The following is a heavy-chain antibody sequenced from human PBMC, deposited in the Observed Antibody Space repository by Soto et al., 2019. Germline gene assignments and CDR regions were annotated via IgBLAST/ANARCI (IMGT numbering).Heavy chain of an antibody. Sequence: QVQLVQSGAEVKKPGASVKVSCKASGYTFTSYGISWVRQAPGQGLEWMGGISAYNGNTNYAQKLQGRVTMPTDRTTSAADIEVRSPGSDDTAGYYGARALAGRLSSHFRGQGTLVTVAS. CDR2: ISAYNGNT. D-gene: IGHD3-16*01. V-gene: IGHV1-18*01. CDR1: GYTFTSYG. J-gene: IGHJ4*02. CDR3: ARALAGRLSSHF.